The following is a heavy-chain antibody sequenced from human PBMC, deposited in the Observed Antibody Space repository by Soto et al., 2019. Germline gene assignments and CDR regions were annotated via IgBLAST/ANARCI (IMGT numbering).Heavy chain of an antibody. J-gene: IGHJ4*02. CDR1: GFTFSSYS. CDR3: ASNRPPSGSYTF. V-gene: IGHV3-21*01. CDR2: ISSSSSYI. Sequence: GGSLRLSCAASGFTFSSYSMNWVRQAPGKGLEWVSSISSSSSYIYYADSVKGRFTISRDNAKNSLYLQMNSLRAEDTAVYYCASNRPPSGSYTFWGQGTLVTVSS. D-gene: IGHD3-10*01.